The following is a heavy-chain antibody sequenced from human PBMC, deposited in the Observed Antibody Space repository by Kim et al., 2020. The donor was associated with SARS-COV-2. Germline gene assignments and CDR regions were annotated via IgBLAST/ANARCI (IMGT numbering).Heavy chain of an antibody. Sequence: GGSLRLSCAASGFTFSSYAMHWVRQAPGKGLEWVAVISYDGSNKYYADSVKGRFTISRDNSKNTLYLQMNSLRAEDTAVYYCARIRGEWELHNHAFDIWGQGTMVTVSS. CDR2: ISYDGSNK. CDR1: GFTFSSYA. D-gene: IGHD1-26*01. CDR3: ARIRGEWELHNHAFDI. V-gene: IGHV3-30-3*01. J-gene: IGHJ3*02.